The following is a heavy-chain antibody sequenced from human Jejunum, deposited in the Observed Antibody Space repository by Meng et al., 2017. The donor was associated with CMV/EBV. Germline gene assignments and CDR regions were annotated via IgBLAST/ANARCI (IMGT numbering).Heavy chain of an antibody. D-gene: IGHD5-18*01. J-gene: IGHJ2*01. CDR1: FAFSSYS. Sequence: FAFSSYSMNWVRQAPGKGLEWISYITSSSSTVFYADSVRGRFTISRDNAKKSLYLQMSSLRVEDTAVYYCAREGTQLWPPNWFFDLWGRGTLVTVSS. CDR2: ITSSSSTV. CDR3: AREGTQLWPPNWFFDL. V-gene: IGHV3-48*04.